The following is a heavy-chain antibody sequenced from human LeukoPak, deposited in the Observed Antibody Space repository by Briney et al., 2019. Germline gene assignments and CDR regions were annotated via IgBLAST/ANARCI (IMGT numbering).Heavy chain of an antibody. V-gene: IGHV4-31*03. CDR2: IYYSGST. Sequence: NPSETLSLTCTVSGGSISSGGYYWSWVRQHRGKGLEWIGYIYYSGSTYYNPSLKSRVTISVDTSKNQFSLKLSSVTAADTAVYYCAREGGVKYDFWSGPRWFDPWGQGTLVTVSS. D-gene: IGHD3-3*01. CDR3: AREGGVKYDFWSGPRWFDP. J-gene: IGHJ5*02. CDR1: GGSISSGGYY.